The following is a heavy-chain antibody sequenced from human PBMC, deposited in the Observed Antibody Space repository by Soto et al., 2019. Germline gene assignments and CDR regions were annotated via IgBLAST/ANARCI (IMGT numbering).Heavy chain of an antibody. V-gene: IGHV3-21*01. J-gene: IGHJ6*02. CDR1: GFTFSSYS. Sequence: EVQLVESGGGLVKPGGSLRLSCAASGFTFSSYSMNWVRQAPGKGLEWVSSINSVGSYINYADSVKGRFTISRDNAKNSLYLQMNSLRAETTAVYYCARTVNVAAAVTEGMDVWGQGTTVPVSS. D-gene: IGHD6-13*01. CDR3: ARTVNVAAAVTEGMDV. CDR2: INSVGSYI.